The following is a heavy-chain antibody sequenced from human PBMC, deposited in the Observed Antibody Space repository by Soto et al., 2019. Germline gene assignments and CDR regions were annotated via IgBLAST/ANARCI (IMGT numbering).Heavy chain of an antibody. J-gene: IGHJ6*03. V-gene: IGHV1-18*01. CDR1: GYTFTSYG. D-gene: IGHD2-2*01. Sequence: ASVKVSCKASGYTFTSYGISWVRQAPGQGLEWMGWISAYNGNTNYAQKLQGRVTMTTDTSTSTAYMELRSLRSDDTAVYYCARWVVVVPAAMSLGYYYYYMDVRGKGTTVTVSS. CDR2: ISAYNGNT. CDR3: ARWVVVVPAAMSLGYYYYYMDV.